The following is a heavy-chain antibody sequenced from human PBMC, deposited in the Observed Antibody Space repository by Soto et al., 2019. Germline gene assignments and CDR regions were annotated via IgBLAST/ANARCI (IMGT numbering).Heavy chain of an antibody. D-gene: IGHD1-26*01. CDR2: IYYSGST. CDR3: ATYSGSYRDAFDI. CDR1: GGSISSSSYY. Sequence: TSETLSLTCAVSGGSISSSSYYWGWIRQPPGKGLEWIGSIYYSGSTYYNPSLKSRVTISVDTSKNQFSLKLSSVTADDTAVYYCATYSGSYRDAFDIWGQGTMVTVSS. J-gene: IGHJ3*02. V-gene: IGHV4-39*01.